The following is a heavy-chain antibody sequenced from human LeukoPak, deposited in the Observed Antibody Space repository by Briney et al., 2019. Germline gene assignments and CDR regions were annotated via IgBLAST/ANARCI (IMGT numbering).Heavy chain of an antibody. D-gene: IGHD1-7*01. CDR2: ISGGGGST. CDR1: GFTFSGYA. CDR3: AKVSKGNYAGDAFDI. J-gene: IGHJ3*02. Sequence: SGASLRLSCAASGFTFSGYAMTWVRQAPGKGLEWVSAISGGGGSTYYADSVKGRFTISRDNSKNTLYLQMSSLRADDTAVYYCAKVSKGNYAGDAFDIWGQGTMVTVSS. V-gene: IGHV3-23*01.